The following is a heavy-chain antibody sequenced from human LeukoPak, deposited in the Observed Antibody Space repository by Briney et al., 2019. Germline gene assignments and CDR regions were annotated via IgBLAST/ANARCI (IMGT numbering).Heavy chain of an antibody. CDR3: TRVEETATTAAIIRKYSYYYYMDV. D-gene: IGHD4-11*01. J-gene: IGHJ6*03. CDR1: GFTFTDTY. V-gene: IGHV3-11*04. Sequence: AGGSLRLSCAVSGFTFTDTYMTWIRQAPGKGLESLSYISPSGTDISYADSVKGRFTISRDNAENSLYLQMSSLRAEDTAVYYCTRVEETATTAAIIRKYSYYYYMDVWGKGNTVTVSS. CDR2: ISPSGTDI.